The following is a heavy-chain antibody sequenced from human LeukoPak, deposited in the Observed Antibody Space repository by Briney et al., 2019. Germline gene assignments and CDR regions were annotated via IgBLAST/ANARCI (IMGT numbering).Heavy chain of an antibody. CDR3: AKDLAWIRDYGDYY. CDR2: ISTYNGNT. D-gene: IGHD4-17*01. J-gene: IGHJ4*02. Sequence: GASVKVPCKASGYTFTNYHISWVRQAPGQGLEWMGWISTYNGNTNYAPKFQGRVTMTTDTSTSTAYMELRSLRSDDTAVYYCAKDLAWIRDYGDYYWGQGTLVTVSS. CDR1: GYTFTNYH. V-gene: IGHV1-18*01.